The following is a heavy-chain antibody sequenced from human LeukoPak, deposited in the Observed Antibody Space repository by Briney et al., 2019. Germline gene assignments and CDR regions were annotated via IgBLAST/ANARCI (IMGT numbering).Heavy chain of an antibody. CDR2: INQDGSEK. CDR3: ARERDGRFYDY. J-gene: IGHJ4*02. CDR1: GLTFRSYW. D-gene: IGHD5-24*01. V-gene: IGHV3-7*01. Sequence: GGSLRLSCAVSGLTFRSYWMSWVRQAPGKGLEWVANINQDGSEKYFVDSVKGRFTISRDNAKNSLHLQMNTLRAEDTAVYYCARERDGRFYDYWGQGTLVTVSS.